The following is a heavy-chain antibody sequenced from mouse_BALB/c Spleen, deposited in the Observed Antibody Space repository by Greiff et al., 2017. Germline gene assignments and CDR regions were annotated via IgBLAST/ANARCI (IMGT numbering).Heavy chain of an antibody. V-gene: IGHV3-2*02. CDR3: ARKGVDYYGSSPFDY. Sequence: EVHLVESGPGLVKPSQSLSLTCTVTGYSITSDYAWNWIRQFPGNKLEWMGYISYSGSTSYNPSLKSRISITRDTSKNQFFLQLNSVTTEDTATYYCARKGVDYYGSSPFDYWGQGTTLTVSS. J-gene: IGHJ2*01. CDR2: ISYSGST. D-gene: IGHD1-1*01. CDR1: GYSITSDYA.